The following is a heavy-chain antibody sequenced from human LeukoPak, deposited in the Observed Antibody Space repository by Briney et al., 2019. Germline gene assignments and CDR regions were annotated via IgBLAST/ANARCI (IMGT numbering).Heavy chain of an antibody. V-gene: IGHV4-4*07. CDR1: GGSISSYY. J-gene: IGHJ6*02. CDR3: ARDLTGYSSGWYGYYYYGMDV. D-gene: IGHD6-19*01. Sequence: SETLSLTCTVSGGSISSYYWSWIRQPAGKGLEWIGRIYTSGSTNYNPSLKSRVTMSVDTSKNQFSLKLSSVTAADTAVYYCARDLTGYSSGWYGYYYYGMDVWGQGTTVTVSS. CDR2: IYTSGST.